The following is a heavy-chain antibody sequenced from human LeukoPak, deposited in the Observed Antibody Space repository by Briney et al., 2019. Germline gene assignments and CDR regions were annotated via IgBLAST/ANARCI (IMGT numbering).Heavy chain of an antibody. V-gene: IGHV1-8*01. CDR1: GYTFTSYD. J-gene: IGHJ6*03. D-gene: IGHD4-11*01. Sequence: GASVKVSCKASGYTFTSYDINWVRQATGQGLEWMGWMNPNSGNTGYAQKFQGRVTMTRNTSISTAYMELSSLRSEDTAVYYCARGIMTTAQYYYYYMDAWGKGTTVTVSS. CDR2: MNPNSGNT. CDR3: ARGIMTTAQYYYYYMDA.